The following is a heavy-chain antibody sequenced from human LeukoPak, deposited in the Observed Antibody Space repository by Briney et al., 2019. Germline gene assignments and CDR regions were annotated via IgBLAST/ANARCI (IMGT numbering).Heavy chain of an antibody. CDR1: GFTVSSNY. V-gene: IGHV3-66*01. CDR2: IYSGGST. Sequence: PGGSLRLSCAASGFTVSSNYMSWVRQAPGKGLEWVSIIYSGGSTYYTDSVRGRFIISRDISKNTLYLQMNSLRAEDTAVYYCARVGDCGRASCYAIDYWGQVTLVTVSS. D-gene: IGHD2-2*01. CDR3: ARVGDCGRASCYAIDY. J-gene: IGHJ4*02.